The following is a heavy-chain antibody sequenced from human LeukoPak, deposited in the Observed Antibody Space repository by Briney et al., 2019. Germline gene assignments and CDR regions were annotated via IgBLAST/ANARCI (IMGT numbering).Heavy chain of an antibody. V-gene: IGHV4-31*03. Sequence: SETLSLTCTVSGGSISSGGYYWSWIRQHPGKGLEWIGYIYYSGSTYYNPSLKSRVTISVDTSKNQFSLKLSSVTAADTAVYYCARWIPLNIVVVPAAIGPWGQGTLVTVSS. D-gene: IGHD2-2*01. CDR3: ARWIPLNIVVVPAAIGP. CDR2: IYYSGST. CDR1: GGSISSGGYY. J-gene: IGHJ5*02.